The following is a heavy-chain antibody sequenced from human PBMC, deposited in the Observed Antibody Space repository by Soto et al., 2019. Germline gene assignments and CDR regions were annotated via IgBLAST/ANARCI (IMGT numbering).Heavy chain of an antibody. CDR1: GFTFSSYG. V-gene: IGHV3-23*01. D-gene: IGHD1-7*01. Sequence: EVQLLESGGGLVQSGGSLRLSCAASGFTFSSYGMTWVRQAPGKGLEWVSFSSATGAGTYYADSVKGRFTISRDNSKNPLYLQMTSLRADDTAVYYCAKDRRAGGNYGFYSDFWGQGALVIVSS. J-gene: IGHJ4*02. CDR3: AKDRRAGGNYGFYSDF. CDR2: SSATGAGT.